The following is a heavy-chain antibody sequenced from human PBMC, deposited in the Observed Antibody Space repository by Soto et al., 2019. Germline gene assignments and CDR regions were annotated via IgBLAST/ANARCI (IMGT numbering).Heavy chain of an antibody. CDR2: ISAYNGNT. Sequence: QVQLVQSGAEVKKPGASVKVSCKASGYTFTSYGISWVRQAPGQGLEWMGWISAYNGNTNYAQKLQGRVTMTTDPSTSTAYRELRSLRSDDTAVYYCARAPGGTGTGRGYYYYYLDVWGKGTTVTVSS. CDR3: ARAPGGTGTGRGYYYYYLDV. D-gene: IGHD1-1*01. V-gene: IGHV1-18*01. CDR1: GYTFTSYG. J-gene: IGHJ6*03.